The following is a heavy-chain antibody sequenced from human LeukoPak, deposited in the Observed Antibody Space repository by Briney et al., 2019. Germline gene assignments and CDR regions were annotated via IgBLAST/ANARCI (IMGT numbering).Heavy chain of an antibody. CDR1: GYTFTIYA. CDR2: INAGNGNT. CDR3: ATLTTYCSSTSCSLVY. D-gene: IGHD2-2*01. Sequence: ASVKVSCKASGYTFTIYAMHWVRQAPGQRLEWMGWINAGNGNTKYSQKFQGRVTITRDTSASTAYMELSSLRSEDTAVYYCATLTTYCSSTSCSLVYWGQGTLVTVSS. V-gene: IGHV1-3*01. J-gene: IGHJ4*02.